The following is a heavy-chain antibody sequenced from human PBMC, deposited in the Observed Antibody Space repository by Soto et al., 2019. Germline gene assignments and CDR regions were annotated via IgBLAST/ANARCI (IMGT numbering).Heavy chain of an antibody. Sequence: GASVKVSCKASGYSFTGSYIYWVRQAPGQGLDWMGWINPNNGVTTYAQKFEGRVTMTRDTSINTAYMELTRLTSNDTAVYYCAKDRVGIAARRYWFDPWGQGTLVTVSS. CDR1: GYSFTGSY. V-gene: IGHV1-2*02. D-gene: IGHD6-6*01. J-gene: IGHJ5*02. CDR2: INPNNGVT. CDR3: AKDRVGIAARRYWFDP.